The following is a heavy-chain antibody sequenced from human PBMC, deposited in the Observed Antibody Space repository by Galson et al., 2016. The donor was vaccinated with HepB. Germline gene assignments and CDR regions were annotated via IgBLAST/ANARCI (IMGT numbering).Heavy chain of an antibody. D-gene: IGHD1-7*01. Sequence: SLRLSCAASGFIFSSYPMYWIRQIPGKGLEWVAVIAYDGNEIHYADSVRGRFTISRDNSKNTLSLQMNSLSAEDTALYYCAKEEHTTGWTYGDFWGQGTPVTVSS. J-gene: IGHJ4*02. CDR1: GFIFSSYP. CDR2: IAYDGNEI. V-gene: IGHV3-30*04. CDR3: AKEEHTTGWTYGDF.